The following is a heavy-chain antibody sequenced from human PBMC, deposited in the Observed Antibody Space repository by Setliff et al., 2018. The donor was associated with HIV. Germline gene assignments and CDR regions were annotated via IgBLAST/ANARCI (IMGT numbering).Heavy chain of an antibody. J-gene: IGHJ6*02. CDR1: GGSISSYY. D-gene: IGHD4-17*01. V-gene: IGHV4-59*01. Sequence: NPSETLSLTCTVSGGSISSYYWSWIRQPPGKGLEWIGYIYYSGSTNYNPSLKSRVTISVDTSKNQFSLKLSSVTAADTAVYYCARGNYGDYVGIYYYYGMDVWGQGTTVTVS. CDR2: IYYSGST. CDR3: ARGNYGDYVGIYYYYGMDV.